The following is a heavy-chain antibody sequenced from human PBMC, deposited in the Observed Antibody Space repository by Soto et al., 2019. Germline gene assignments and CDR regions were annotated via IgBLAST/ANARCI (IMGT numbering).Heavy chain of an antibody. CDR3: GRESHYYWNYGPLEDYYDVMDV. CDR1: GYTFTSDC. V-gene: IGHV1-18*04. CDR2: ISAYNGNT. J-gene: IGHJ6*02. D-gene: IGHD1-7*01. Sequence: ASVNVSFKASGYTFTSDCISWVRQAPGQGLEWMGWISAYNGNTNYAQKLQGRVTMTTDTSTSTAYMELRSLRSDDTAVYYCGRESHYYWNYGPLEDYYDVMDVWGQGTTVTVSS.